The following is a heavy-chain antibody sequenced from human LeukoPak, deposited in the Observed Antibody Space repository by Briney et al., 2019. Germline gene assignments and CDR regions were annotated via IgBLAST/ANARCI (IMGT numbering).Heavy chain of an antibody. J-gene: IGHJ4*02. CDR3: AKDAGPIAVAGTFDY. V-gene: IGHV3-30*18. Sequence: PGGSLRLSCAASGFTFSSYGMHWVRQAPGKGLEWVAVISYDGSNKYYADSVKGRFTISRDNSKNTLYLQMNSLRAEDTAVYYCAKDAGPIAVAGTFDYWGQGTLVTVSS. CDR2: ISYDGSNK. D-gene: IGHD6-19*01. CDR1: GFTFSSYG.